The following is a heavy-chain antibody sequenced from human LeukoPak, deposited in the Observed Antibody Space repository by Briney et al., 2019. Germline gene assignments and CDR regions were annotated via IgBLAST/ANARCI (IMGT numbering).Heavy chain of an antibody. Sequence: SETLSLTCSVSGGSISSRSYSWGWIRQPPGKGLEWIGSIDYSGTTYYTPSLKSRITISVDTSKNQFSLRLSSVTAADTAVYYCARDDLRSDWFDPWGQGTLVIVSS. CDR1: GGSISSRSYS. CDR3: ARDDLRSDWFDP. CDR2: IDYSGTT. V-gene: IGHV4-39*07. J-gene: IGHJ5*02.